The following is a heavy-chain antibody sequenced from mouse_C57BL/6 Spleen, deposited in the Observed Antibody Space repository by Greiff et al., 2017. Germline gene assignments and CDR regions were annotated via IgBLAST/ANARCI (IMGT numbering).Heavy chain of an antibody. CDR1: GYAFSSSW. CDR3: ARRGYDGCYGYFDY. CDR2: IYPGDGDT. D-gene: IGHD2-3*01. Sequence: QVQLKESGPELVKPGASVKISCKASGYAFSSSWMNWVKQRPGKGLEWIGRIYPGDGDTNYNGKFKGKATLTADKSSSTAYMQLSSLTSEDAAVYFCARRGYDGCYGYFDYWGQGTTHTVPS. J-gene: IGHJ2*01. V-gene: IGHV1-82*01.